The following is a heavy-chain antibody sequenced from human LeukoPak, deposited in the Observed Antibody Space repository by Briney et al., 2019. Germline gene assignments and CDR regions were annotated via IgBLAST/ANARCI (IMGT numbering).Heavy chain of an antibody. CDR3: TTLSLYYYYMDV. CDR1: GFTLSNAW. V-gene: IGHV3-15*01. J-gene: IGHJ6*03. CDR2: IKSKTDGGTT. Sequence: AGGSLRLSCAASGFTLSNAWMSWVRQAPGKGLEWVGRIKSKTDGGTTDYAAPVKGRFTISRDDSKTTMYLQMNSLKTEDTAVYYCTTLSLYYYYMDVWGKGTTVTVSS.